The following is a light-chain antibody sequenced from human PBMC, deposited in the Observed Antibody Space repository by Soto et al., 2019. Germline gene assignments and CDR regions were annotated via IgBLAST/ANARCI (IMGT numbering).Light chain of an antibody. CDR1: SSNIGSNA. Sequence: QSALTQPPSASGTPGQRVTISCSGGSSNIGSNADNCYEQLPGTAPKLRIYNINQRPSGVPDRFSCSKSGTSASLAISWLQSEDEADYYCAAWDDSLIVYVFVTGPKVIFL. J-gene: IGLJ1*01. CDR3: AAWDDSLIVYV. V-gene: IGLV1-44*01. CDR2: NIN.